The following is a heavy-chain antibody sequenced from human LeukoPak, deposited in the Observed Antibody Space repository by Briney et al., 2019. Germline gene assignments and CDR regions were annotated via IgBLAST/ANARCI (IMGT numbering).Heavy chain of an antibody. V-gene: IGHV3-20*04. Sequence: GGSLRLSCAASGFTFNDYGMSWVRQAPGKGLEWVSGINWNGGSTGYADSVKGRFTISRDNAKNSLYLQMNSLRAGDTALFYCARNFGGGDSSGPYYWGQGTLVTVSS. D-gene: IGHD3-22*01. CDR1: GFTFNDYG. J-gene: IGHJ4*02. CDR2: INWNGGST. CDR3: ARNFGGGDSSGPYY.